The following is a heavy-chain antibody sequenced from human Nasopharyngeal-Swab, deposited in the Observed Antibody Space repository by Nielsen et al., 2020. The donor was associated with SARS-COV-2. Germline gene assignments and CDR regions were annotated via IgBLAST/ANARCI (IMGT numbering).Heavy chain of an antibody. V-gene: IGHV3-21*01. CDR3: ARGSYYYDSSGYYDY. CDR2: ISSSSSYI. J-gene: IGHJ4*02. Sequence: GGSLRLSCAASGFTFSSYSMNWARQAPGKGLVWVSSISSSSSYIYYADSVKGRFTISRDNAKNSLYLQMNSLRAEDTAVYYCARGSYYYDSSGYYDYWGQGTLVTVSS. D-gene: IGHD3-22*01. CDR1: GFTFSSYS.